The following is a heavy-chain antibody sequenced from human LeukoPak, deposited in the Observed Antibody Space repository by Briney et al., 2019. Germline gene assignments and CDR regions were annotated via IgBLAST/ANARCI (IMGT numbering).Heavy chain of an antibody. CDR1: GFTFSDYY. CDR3: ARDAASSWYGGDFYYGMDV. J-gene: IGHJ6*02. CDR2: ISSSSGFT. V-gene: IGHV3-11*05. D-gene: IGHD6-13*01. Sequence: GGSLRLSCAASGFTFSDYYISWIRQVPGKGLEWLSYISSSSGFTDYADSVKGRFTISRDNAKNSLYLQMDSLRAEDTAVYYCARDAASSWYGGDFYYGMDVWGQGTTVTVSS.